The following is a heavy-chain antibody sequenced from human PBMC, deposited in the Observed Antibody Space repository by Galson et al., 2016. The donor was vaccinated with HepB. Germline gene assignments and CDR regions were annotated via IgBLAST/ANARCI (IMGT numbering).Heavy chain of an antibody. J-gene: IGHJ5*02. V-gene: IGHV4-59*01. CDR1: SGSINYYY. CDR2: SYYNGGNT. D-gene: IGHD3-3*01. CDR3: ARTGDILEYNWFDP. Sequence: SETLSLTCTVSSGSINYYYWSWLRQPPGKGLEWIGYSYYNGGNTNFSPSLKSRVTISVDTPKNQFSLKLSSVTAADSAVYYCARTGDILEYNWFDPWGQGTLVTVSS.